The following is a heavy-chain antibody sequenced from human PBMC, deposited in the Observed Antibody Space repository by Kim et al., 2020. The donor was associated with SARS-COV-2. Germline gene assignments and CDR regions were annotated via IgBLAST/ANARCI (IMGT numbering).Heavy chain of an antibody. Sequence: GGSLRLSCAASGFTFSTYSMHWVRQAPGKGLEWVAFISYDVSSKSYADSVKGRFTVSRDNSKNTLYLQMNSLRPEDTAVYYCATENVDIPFDYWGQGTLV. D-gene: IGHD3-16*01. V-gene: IGHV3-30*04. J-gene: IGHJ4*02. CDR2: ISYDVSSK. CDR3: ATENVDIPFDY. CDR1: GFTFSTYS.